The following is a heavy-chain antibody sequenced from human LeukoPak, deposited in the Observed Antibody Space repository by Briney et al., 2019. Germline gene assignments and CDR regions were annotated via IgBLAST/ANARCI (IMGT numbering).Heavy chain of an antibody. J-gene: IGHJ4*02. CDR3: ASGYCSSTSCYTTLDY. D-gene: IGHD2-2*02. CDR1: GGTFSSHA. CDR2: IIPIFGTA. Sequence: SVKVSCKASGGTFSSHAISWVRQAPGQGLEWMGGIIPIFGTANYAQKFQGRVTITADESTSTAYTELSSLRSEDTAVYYCASGYCSSTSCYTTLDYWGQGTLVTVSS. V-gene: IGHV1-69*13.